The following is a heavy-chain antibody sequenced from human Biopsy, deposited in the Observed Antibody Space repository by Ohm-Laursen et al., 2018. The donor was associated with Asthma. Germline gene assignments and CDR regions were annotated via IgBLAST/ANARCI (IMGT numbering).Heavy chain of an antibody. V-gene: IGHV3-30*01. Sequence: SLRLSCAATGFSFSNFAIHWVRQAPGKGLEWVGVISKDASTQGYADSVKGRFTMARDNSKNTLDLQMNSLREEDTAVYYCVRDGTDDAFDIWGQGTVVSVSS. CDR2: ISKDASTQ. CDR3: VRDGTDDAFDI. D-gene: IGHD1-1*01. J-gene: IGHJ3*02. CDR1: GFSFSNFA.